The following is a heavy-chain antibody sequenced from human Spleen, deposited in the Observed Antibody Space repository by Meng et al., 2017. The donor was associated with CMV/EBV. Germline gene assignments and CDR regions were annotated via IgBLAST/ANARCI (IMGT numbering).Heavy chain of an antibody. CDR3: ARVGGGYYDSWDY. V-gene: IGHV1-46*01. D-gene: IGHD3-22*01. CDR2: INPSGGST. Sequence: KATGYTFTSSYIHWVRQAPGQGLEWMGMINPSGGSTSYAQKFQGRVTMTRDTSTSTVYMELSSLRSEDTAVYYCARVGGGYYDSWDYWGQGTLVTVSS. J-gene: IGHJ4*02. CDR1: GYTFTSSY.